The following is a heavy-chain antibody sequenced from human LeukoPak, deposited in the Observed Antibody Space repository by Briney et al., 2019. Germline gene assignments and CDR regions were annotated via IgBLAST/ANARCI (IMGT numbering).Heavy chain of an antibody. J-gene: IGHJ4*02. V-gene: IGHV1-2*02. CDR3: ARGTPLRFLEWYLDY. Sequence: ASVKVSCKASGYTFTGYYMHWVRQAPGQGLEWMGWINLNSGGTNYAQKFQGRVTMTRDTSISTAYMELSRLRSDDTAVYYCARGTPLRFLEWYLDYWGQGTLVTVSS. CDR2: INLNSGGT. CDR1: GYTFTGYY. D-gene: IGHD3-3*01.